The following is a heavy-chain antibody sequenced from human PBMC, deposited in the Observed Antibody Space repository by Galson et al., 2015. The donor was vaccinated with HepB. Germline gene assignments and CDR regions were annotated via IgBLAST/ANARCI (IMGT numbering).Heavy chain of an antibody. J-gene: IGHJ6*02. CDR1: GGSFSGYY. V-gene: IGHV4-34*01. Sequence: ETLSLTCAVYGGSFSGYYWSWIRQPPGKGLEWIGEINHSGSTNYNPSLKSRVTISVDTSKNQFSLKLSSVTAADTAVYYCARGPRFRPNGYYAEDYYYYYGMDVWGQGTTVTVS. D-gene: IGHD5-18*01. CDR2: INHSGST. CDR3: ARGPRFRPNGYYAEDYYYYYGMDV.